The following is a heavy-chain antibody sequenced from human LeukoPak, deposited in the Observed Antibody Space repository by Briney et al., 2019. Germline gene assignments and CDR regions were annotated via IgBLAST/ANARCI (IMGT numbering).Heavy chain of an antibody. D-gene: IGHD6-13*01. CDR3: ARGHRASSIAAGYYYYYYYMDV. CDR2: IKQDGSEK. J-gene: IGHJ6*03. Sequence: PGGSLRLSGAASGFTFSSYWMSWVRQAPGKGREGVANIKQDGSEKYYVDSVKGRFTISRDNAKNSLYLQMNSLRAEDTAVYYCARGHRASSIAAGYYYYYYYMDVWAKGPRSPSP. CDR1: GFTFSSYW. V-gene: IGHV3-7*01.